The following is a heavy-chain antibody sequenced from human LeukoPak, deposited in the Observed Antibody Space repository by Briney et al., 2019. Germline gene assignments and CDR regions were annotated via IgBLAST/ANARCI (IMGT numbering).Heavy chain of an antibody. D-gene: IGHD5-12*01. J-gene: IGHJ6*02. CDR1: GGSTSSYY. V-gene: IGHV4-59*01. Sequence: SETLSLTCTVSGGSTSSYYWSWIRQPPGKGLEWIGYIYYSGSTNYNPSLKSRVTISVDTSKNQFSLKLSSVAAADTAVYYCARDRGYSGYDSHYYGMDVWGQGTTVTVSS. CDR3: ARDRGYSGYDSHYYGMDV. CDR2: IYYSGST.